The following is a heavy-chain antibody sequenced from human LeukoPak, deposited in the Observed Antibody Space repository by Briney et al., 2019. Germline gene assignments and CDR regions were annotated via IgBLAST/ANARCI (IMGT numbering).Heavy chain of an antibody. J-gene: IGHJ4*02. CDR3: ARARGSRQLAD. Sequence: PGGSLRLSCAVSGFTVSSNDMSWVRQAPGKGLEWVSVIYSGGSTYYADSVKGRFTISRHNSKNTLYLQMNSLRAEDTAVYYCARARGSRQLADWGQGTLVTVSS. CDR1: GFTVSSND. CDR2: IYSGGST. V-gene: IGHV3-53*04. D-gene: IGHD1-26*01.